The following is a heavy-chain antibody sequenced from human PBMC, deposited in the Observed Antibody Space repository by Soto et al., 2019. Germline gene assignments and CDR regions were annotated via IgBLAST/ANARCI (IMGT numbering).Heavy chain of an antibody. Sequence: GGSLRLSCAASGFTFSNYAMTWVRQAPGKGLEWVSGVTRGGSAYYADSVKGRFTISRGNSKNTVFLQMNSLRAEDTAIYYCAKDDCSICNGPAYNFDMDVWGQGTTVTVSS. V-gene: IGHV3-23*01. D-gene: IGHD2-15*01. J-gene: IGHJ6*02. CDR2: VTRGGSA. CDR1: GFTFSNYA. CDR3: AKDDCSICNGPAYNFDMDV.